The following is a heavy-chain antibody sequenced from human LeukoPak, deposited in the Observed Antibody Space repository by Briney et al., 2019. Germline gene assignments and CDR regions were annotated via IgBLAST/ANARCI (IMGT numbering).Heavy chain of an antibody. CDR3: ANDIVVVTSGANAFDI. CDR1: GFTFRSYA. V-gene: IGHV3-23*01. Sequence: GGSLRLSCAASGFTFRSYAMSWVRQAPGKGLEWVSSISGGGGSTYYADSVKGRFTISRDNSKITLYLQMNSLRAEDTAVYYCANDIVVVTSGANAFDIWGQGTMVTVSS. CDR2: ISGGGGST. D-gene: IGHD2-21*02. J-gene: IGHJ3*02.